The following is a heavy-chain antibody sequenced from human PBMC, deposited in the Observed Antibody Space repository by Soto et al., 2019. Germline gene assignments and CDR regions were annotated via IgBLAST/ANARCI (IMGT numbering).Heavy chain of an antibody. V-gene: IGHV3-33*01. CDR1: GFTFNTYS. CDR3: ARAGGTTVTGLWHFDS. J-gene: IGHJ4*02. Sequence: QVQLEESGGGVVQPGGSLRLSCEASGFTFNTYSMHWVRQPPGKGLEWLAAIWYDGTQKYYAASVKGRFIISRDNSKKTLYLELNSLRAEDTAVYYCARAGGTTVTGLWHFDSWGQGTLGTVSS. D-gene: IGHD4-17*01. CDR2: IWYDGTQK.